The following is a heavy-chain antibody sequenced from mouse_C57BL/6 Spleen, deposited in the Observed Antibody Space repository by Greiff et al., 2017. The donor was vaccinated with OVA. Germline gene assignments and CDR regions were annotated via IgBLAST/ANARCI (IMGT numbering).Heavy chain of an antibody. CDR3: AIASDY. J-gene: IGHJ2*01. CDR2: IDPSDSYT. D-gene: IGHD6-1*01. Sequence: QVQLQQPGAELVKPGASVKLSCKASGYTFTSYWMQWVKQRPGQGLEWIGEIDPSDSYTNYNQKFKGKATLTVDTSSSTAYMQLSSLTSEDSAVYYCAIASDYWGQGTTLTVSS. CDR1: GYTFTSYW. V-gene: IGHV1-50*01.